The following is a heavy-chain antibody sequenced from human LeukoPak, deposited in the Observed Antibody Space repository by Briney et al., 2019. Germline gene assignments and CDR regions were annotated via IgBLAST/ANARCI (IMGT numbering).Heavy chain of an antibody. D-gene: IGHD1-14*01. CDR2: IYTSGST. Sequence: SETLSLTCTVSGGSIRSSSYFWGWIRQPPGKGLEWIGSIYTSGSTNYNPSLKSRVTISVDTSKNQFSLKLSSVTAADTAVYYCARRRNLDTTEPFDYWGQGTLVTVSS. CDR1: GGSIRSSSYF. CDR3: ARRRNLDTTEPFDY. J-gene: IGHJ4*02. V-gene: IGHV4-39*07.